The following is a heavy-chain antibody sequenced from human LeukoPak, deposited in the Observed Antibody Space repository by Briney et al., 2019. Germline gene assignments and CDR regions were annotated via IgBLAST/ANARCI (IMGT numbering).Heavy chain of an antibody. J-gene: IGHJ4*02. CDR1: GYTFTSYD. CDR3: ARGSYDSSGYPSEY. V-gene: IGHV1-8*01. D-gene: IGHD3-22*01. CDR2: MNPNSGDT. Sequence: GASVKVSCKDSGYTFTSYDINWVRQATGQGLEWMGWMNPNSGDTGYAQKFQGRVTMTRNTSISTAYMELSSLRSEGTAVYYCARGSYDSSGYPSEYWGQGTLVTVSS.